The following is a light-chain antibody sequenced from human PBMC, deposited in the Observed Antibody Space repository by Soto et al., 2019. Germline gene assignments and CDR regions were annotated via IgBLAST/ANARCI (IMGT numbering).Light chain of an antibody. CDR2: AAS. CDR3: QKYNGAFWT. V-gene: IGKV1-17*01. J-gene: IGKJ1*01. CDR1: QGIRNQ. Sequence: DIQMTQSPSSLSASVGDRVTITCRASQGIRNQLAWYQQKPGKAPKRLIYAASTLQRGVPSRFSGSGSGTEFTLTISSLQPEDVATYYCQKYNGAFWTFGQGTKVDIK.